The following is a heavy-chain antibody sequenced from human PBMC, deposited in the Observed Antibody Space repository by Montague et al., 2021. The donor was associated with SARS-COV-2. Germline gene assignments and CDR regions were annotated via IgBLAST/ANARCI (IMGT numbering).Heavy chain of an antibody. CDR3: ARGGIRIGMNRGVRSRPFDS. V-gene: IGHV4-34*01. CDR1: GGFFSDDY. CDR2: VYHSGST. Sequence: SETLSLTCAVSGGFFSDDYWSWIRQSPGKGLEWIGEVYHSGSTTYNPSVRSRVLISIDTSRSQISLNLRYVTAAATAVYYCARGGIRIGMNRGVRSRPFDSWGQGTLVTVSS. D-gene: IGHD3-10*01. J-gene: IGHJ5*01.